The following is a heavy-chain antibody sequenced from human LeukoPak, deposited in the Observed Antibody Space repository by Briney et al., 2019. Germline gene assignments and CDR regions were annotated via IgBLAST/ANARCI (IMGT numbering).Heavy chain of an antibody. D-gene: IGHD3-10*01. V-gene: IGHV1-69*04. Sequence: SVKVSCKASGGTFSSYAISWVRQAPGQGLEWMGRIIPILGIASYAQKFQGRVTITADKSTSTAYMELSSLRSDDTAVYYCARGITMVRGVPIALHFDYWGQGTLVTVSS. CDR2: IIPILGIA. CDR1: GGTFSSYA. CDR3: ARGITMVRGVPIALHFDY. J-gene: IGHJ4*02.